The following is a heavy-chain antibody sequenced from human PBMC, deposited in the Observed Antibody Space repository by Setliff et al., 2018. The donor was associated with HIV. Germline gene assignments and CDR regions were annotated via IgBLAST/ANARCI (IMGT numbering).Heavy chain of an antibody. D-gene: IGHD1-20*01. CDR2: MNPNDGGT. Sequence: ASVKVSCKASGHTFANSYLHWVRQGPGQGLEWMGIMNPNDGGTQYAQNSRGRVSMTRDTSTTTVYMELYSLRSEDTAVYHCARSDISGTGYFDSWGQGTLVTVSS. CDR3: ARSDISGTGYFDS. J-gene: IGHJ4*02. V-gene: IGHV1-46*01. CDR1: GHTFANSY.